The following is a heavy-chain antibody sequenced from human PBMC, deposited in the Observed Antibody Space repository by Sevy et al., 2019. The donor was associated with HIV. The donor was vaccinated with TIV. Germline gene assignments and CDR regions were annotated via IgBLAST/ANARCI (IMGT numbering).Heavy chain of an antibody. CDR1: GFTFSDYH. D-gene: IGHD6-13*01. Sequence: GGSLRLSCAASGFTFSDYHMNWIRQAPGKGLEWVSYISSLSTYTNYADSVRGRFTISRDNAKNSLYLQMNSLRAEDTGVYYCARRAAAHDGFDIWGQETMVTVSS. J-gene: IGHJ3*02. CDR2: ISSLSTYT. CDR3: ARRAAAHDGFDI. V-gene: IGHV3-11*06.